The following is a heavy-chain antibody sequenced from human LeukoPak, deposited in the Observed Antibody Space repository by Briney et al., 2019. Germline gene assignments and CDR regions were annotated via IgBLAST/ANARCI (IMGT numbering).Heavy chain of an antibody. CDR2: MNPNTGNT. CDR3: ARGTSAYCSGGSCYPYNWFDP. Sequence: GASVKVSCKASGYTFTGYYMHWVRQATGQGLEWMGWMNPNTGNTGYAQKFLGRVTITRKTSISTAYMELSSLRSEDTAVYYCARGTSAYCSGGSCYPYNWFDPWGQGTLVTVSS. D-gene: IGHD2-15*01. CDR1: GYTFTGYY. J-gene: IGHJ5*02. V-gene: IGHV1-8*03.